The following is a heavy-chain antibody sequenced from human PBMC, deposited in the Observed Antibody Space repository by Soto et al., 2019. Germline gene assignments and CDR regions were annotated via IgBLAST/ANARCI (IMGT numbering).Heavy chain of an antibody. CDR3: AKAAYCGGDCYSPPLYYYYYGMDV. CDR2: ISWDGGST. Sequence: QPGGSLRLSCAASGFTFDDYTMHWVRQAPGKGLEWVSLISWDGGSTYYADSVKGRFTISRDNSKNSLYLQMNSLRTEDTALYYCAKAAYCGGDCYSPPLYYYYYGMDVWGQGTTVTVSS. J-gene: IGHJ6*02. CDR1: GFTFDDYT. V-gene: IGHV3-43*01. D-gene: IGHD2-21*02.